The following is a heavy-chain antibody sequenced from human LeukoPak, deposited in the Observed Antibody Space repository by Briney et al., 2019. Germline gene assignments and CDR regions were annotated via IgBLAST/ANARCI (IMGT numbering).Heavy chain of an antibody. Sequence: SETLSLTCAVYGGSFSGYYWSWIRQPPGKGLEWIGEINHSGSTNYNPSLKGRVTISVDTSKNQFSLKLSSVTAADTAVYYCARGFRYSSSWYPKFDYWGQGTLVTVSS. V-gene: IGHV4-34*01. CDR1: GGSFSGYY. J-gene: IGHJ4*02. CDR3: ARGFRYSSSWYPKFDY. CDR2: INHSGST. D-gene: IGHD6-13*01.